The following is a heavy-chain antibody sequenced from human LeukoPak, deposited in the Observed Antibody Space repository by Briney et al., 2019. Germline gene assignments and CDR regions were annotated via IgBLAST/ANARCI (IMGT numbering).Heavy chain of an antibody. Sequence: PSETLSLTCSVSGSSINGYFWNWVRQTPEKGLEWIGFVSHTGATTSNPTLKSRVSITIDTTKSQISLTMTSVTAADSAIYYCARDRRGSFYTFDLWGPATIVSVS. J-gene: IGHJ3*01. V-gene: IGHV4-59*01. CDR2: VSHTGAT. CDR3: ARDRRGSFYTFDL. D-gene: IGHD1-26*01. CDR1: GSSINGYF.